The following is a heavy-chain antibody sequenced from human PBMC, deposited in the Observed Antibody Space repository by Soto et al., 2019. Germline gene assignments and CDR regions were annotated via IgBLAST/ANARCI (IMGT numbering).Heavy chain of an antibody. CDR2: ISYDGSNK. CDR1: GFTFSSYA. D-gene: IGHD3-22*01. Sequence: GGSLRLSCAASGFTFSSYAMHWVRQAPGKGLEWVAVISYDGSNKYYADSVKGRFTISRDNSKNTLYLQMNSLRAEDTAVYYCARDRGLMIVVVYFDYWGQGT. J-gene: IGHJ4*02. V-gene: IGHV3-30-3*01. CDR3: ARDRGLMIVVVYFDY.